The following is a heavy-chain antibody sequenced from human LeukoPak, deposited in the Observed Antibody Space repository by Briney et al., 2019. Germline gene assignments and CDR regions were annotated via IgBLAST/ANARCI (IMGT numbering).Heavy chain of an antibody. CDR1: GFTFGDYA. Sequence: GGSLRLSCTASGFTFGDYAMSWVRQAPGKGLEWVGFIRSKAYGGTTEYAASVKGRFTISRDDSKSIAYLQMNSLKTEDTAVYYCTTERDQQLVRWYFDYWGQGTLVTVSS. CDR2: IRSKAYGGTT. J-gene: IGHJ4*02. V-gene: IGHV3-49*04. CDR3: TTERDQQLVRWYFDY. D-gene: IGHD6-13*01.